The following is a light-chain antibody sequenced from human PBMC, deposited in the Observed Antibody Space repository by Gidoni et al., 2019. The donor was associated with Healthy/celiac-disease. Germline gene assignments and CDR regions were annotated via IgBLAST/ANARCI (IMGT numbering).Light chain of an antibody. J-gene: IGKJ3*01. CDR3: QQSYSTPGGRF. Sequence: DIQMTPSPSYLSASVGDRVTITCRASQSISSYLNWYQQQPGKAPKLLIYAASSLQSGVPSRFSGSGSGTDFTLTISSLQPEDFATYYCQQSYSTPGGRFFXPXTKVDIK. V-gene: IGKV1-39*01. CDR1: QSISSY. CDR2: AAS.